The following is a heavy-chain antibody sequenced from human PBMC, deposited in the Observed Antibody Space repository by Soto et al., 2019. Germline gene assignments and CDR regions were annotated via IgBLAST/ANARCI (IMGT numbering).Heavy chain of an antibody. Sequence: QVQLVESGGGVVQPGRSLRLSCAASGFTFSSYAMHWVRQAPGKGLEWVAVISYDGSNKYYADSVKGRFTISRDNSKNTLYLQMNSLRAEDTAVYYCARVSIVERYYGMDVWGQGTTVTVSS. CDR1: GFTFSSYA. CDR3: ARVSIVERYYGMDV. V-gene: IGHV3-30-3*01. D-gene: IGHD2-21*01. J-gene: IGHJ6*02. CDR2: ISYDGSNK.